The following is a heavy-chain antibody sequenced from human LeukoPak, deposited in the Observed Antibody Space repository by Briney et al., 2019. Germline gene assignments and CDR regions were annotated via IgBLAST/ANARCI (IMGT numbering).Heavy chain of an antibody. CDR2: INPNSGGT. CDR1: GYTFTGYY. D-gene: IGHD6-19*01. CDR3: ARVAAPTYSSGWYTDERHYFDY. V-gene: IGHV1-2*02. J-gene: IGHJ4*02. Sequence: ASVKVSCKASGYTFTGYYMHWVRQAPGQGLEWMGWINPNSGGTNYAQKFQGRVTMTRDTSISTAYMELSRLRSDDTAVYYCARVAAPTYSSGWYTDERHYFDYWGQGTLVTVSS.